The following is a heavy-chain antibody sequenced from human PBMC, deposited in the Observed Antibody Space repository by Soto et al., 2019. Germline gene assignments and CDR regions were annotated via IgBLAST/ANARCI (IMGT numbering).Heavy chain of an antibody. CDR1: GYSFTSEW. V-gene: IGHV5-51*01. D-gene: IGHD2-2*01. J-gene: IGHJ6*02. CDR2: IYPGDSDT. Sequence: PGESLKISCKGSGYSFTSEWIGWVRQMPWKGLEWMGIIYPGDSDTRYSPSFQGQVTISADKSINTAYLQWSSLKASETAIYYCARQLLGFCSSTSCLNYYYYGMDVWGQGTTVTASS. CDR3: ARQLLGFCSSTSCLNYYYYGMDV.